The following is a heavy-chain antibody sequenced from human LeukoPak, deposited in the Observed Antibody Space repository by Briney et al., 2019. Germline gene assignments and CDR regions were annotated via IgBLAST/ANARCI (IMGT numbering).Heavy chain of an antibody. CDR1: EFSVSDSY. Sequence: GGSLRLSCAASEFSVSDSYMSWVRQAPGKGLQWVSVIFSGGSTYYTDSVKGRFTLSRDNSKNTLYLEMNSLRAEDTAVYYCARSLGDSGILYCYMDIWGKGTTVTVSS. J-gene: IGHJ6*03. CDR2: IFSGGST. CDR3: ARSLGDSGILYCYMDI. D-gene: IGHD3-10*01. V-gene: IGHV3-53*01.